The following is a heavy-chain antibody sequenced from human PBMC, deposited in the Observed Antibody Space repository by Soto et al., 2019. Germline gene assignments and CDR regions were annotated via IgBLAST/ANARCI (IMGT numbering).Heavy chain of an antibody. CDR3: ARLFSNFWHYFDY. J-gene: IGHJ4*02. V-gene: IGHV4-30-2*01. D-gene: IGHD1-7*01. Sequence: PSETLSLPCSVSGVSISRGAYSWSWIRQPPGKGLEWIGNIYHSGSTYYNPPLRSRVTISVDTSKNQFSLKLNSATAADSAVYYCARLFSNFWHYFDYWGQGTLVTVSS. CDR1: GVSISRGAYS. CDR2: IYHSGST.